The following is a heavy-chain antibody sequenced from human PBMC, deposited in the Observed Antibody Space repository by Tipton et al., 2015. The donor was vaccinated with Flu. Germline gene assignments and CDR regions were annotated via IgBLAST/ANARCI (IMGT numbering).Heavy chain of an antibody. V-gene: IGHV1-18*01. CDR3: ARGEFPARTIDAFDI. CDR1: GYTFPSYG. J-gene: IGHJ3*02. D-gene: IGHD3-10*01. Sequence: QSGAEVKKPGASVKVSCKASGYTFPSYGISWVRQAPGQGLEWMGGFSAYNGNGIYAQKFRGRVTMTTDTSTSSAYMELRSLRTDDTAVYYCARGEFPARTIDAFDIWGQGTMVTVSS. CDR2: FSAYNGNG.